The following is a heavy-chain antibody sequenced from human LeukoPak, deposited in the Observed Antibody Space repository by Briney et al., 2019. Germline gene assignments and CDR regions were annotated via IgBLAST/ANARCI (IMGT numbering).Heavy chain of an antibody. CDR3: ARGVEQWPGDFYYYGMDV. V-gene: IGHV3-23*01. CDR2: VSGRGGST. J-gene: IGHJ6*02. D-gene: IGHD6-19*01. CDR1: GFTLSSYA. Sequence: PGGSLRLPCAASGFTLSSYAMSWVRQAPGKGLEWVSAVSGRGGSTYYADSLKGRFTISRDNSKNTLYLQMNSLRAEDTAVYYCARGVEQWPGDFYYYGMDVWGQGTTVTVSS.